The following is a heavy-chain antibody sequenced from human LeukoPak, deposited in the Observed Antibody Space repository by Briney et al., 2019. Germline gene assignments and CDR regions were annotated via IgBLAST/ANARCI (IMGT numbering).Heavy chain of an antibody. D-gene: IGHD3-10*01. CDR3: AGNYGSGSYYRLPFDY. J-gene: IGHJ4*02. CDR2: IYYSGST. CDR1: GGSISSSSYY. V-gene: IGHV4-39*07. Sequence: SETLSLTCTVSGGSISSSSYYWGWIRQPPGKGLEWIGSIYYSGSTYYNPSLKSRVTISVDTSKNQFSLKLSSVTAADTAVYYCAGNYGSGSYYRLPFDYWGQGTLVTVSS.